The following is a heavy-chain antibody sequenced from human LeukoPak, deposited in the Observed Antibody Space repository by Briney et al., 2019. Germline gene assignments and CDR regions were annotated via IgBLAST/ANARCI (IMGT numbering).Heavy chain of an antibody. CDR3: AKDMPPKTTVIINAAFDI. J-gene: IGHJ3*02. Sequence: ASVKVSCKASGYTFTSYDINWVRQATGQGLEWMGWMNPNSGNTGYAQKFQRRVTMTRNTSISTAYMELSSLRSEDTAVYYCAKDMPPKTTVIINAAFDIWGQGTMVTVSS. V-gene: IGHV1-8*01. CDR1: GYTFTSYD. D-gene: IGHD4-17*01. CDR2: MNPNSGNT.